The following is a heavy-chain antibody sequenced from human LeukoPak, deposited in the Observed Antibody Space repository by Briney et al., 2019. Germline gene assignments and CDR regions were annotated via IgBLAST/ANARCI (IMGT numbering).Heavy chain of an antibody. Sequence: TGGSLRLSCAASGFTFSSYWMSWVRQAPGKGLEWVANIKQGGSEKYYVDSVKGRFTISRDNAKNSLYLQMYSLRVDDTAVYYCARFAAAGAVHFELWGRGTLVIVSS. CDR1: GFTFSSYW. V-gene: IGHV3-7*03. D-gene: IGHD6-13*01. CDR3: ARFAAAGAVHFEL. CDR2: IKQGGSEK. J-gene: IGHJ2*01.